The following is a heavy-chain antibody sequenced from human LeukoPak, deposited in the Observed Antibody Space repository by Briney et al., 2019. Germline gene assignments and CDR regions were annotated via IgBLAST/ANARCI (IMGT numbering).Heavy chain of an antibody. D-gene: IGHD1-1*01. V-gene: IGHV6-1*01. Sequence: SQTLSLTCAISGDSVSRNNTTWNWIRQSPSRGLEWLGRTFYRSKWYNGYAVSVKSRITINADTSKNQVSLQLNSVTPEDTAVYYCARQNTDITTLDVWGQGTTVTVSS. CDR2: TFYRSKWYN. J-gene: IGHJ6*02. CDR3: ARQNTDITTLDV. CDR1: GDSVSRNNTT.